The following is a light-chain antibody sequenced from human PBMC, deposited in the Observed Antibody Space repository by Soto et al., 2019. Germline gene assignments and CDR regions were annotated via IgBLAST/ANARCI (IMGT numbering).Light chain of an antibody. Sequence: EIVMTQSPVTLSVSPGERVTLSCRASQSVSSNLAWYQQKPGQAPSLLIYGAFTRATGIPARFSGTGSGTEFTLTISSLQPEDFALYYCQHYNDWPLTFGQGTKVDIK. J-gene: IGKJ1*01. V-gene: IGKV3-15*01. CDR3: QHYNDWPLT. CDR2: GAF. CDR1: QSVSSN.